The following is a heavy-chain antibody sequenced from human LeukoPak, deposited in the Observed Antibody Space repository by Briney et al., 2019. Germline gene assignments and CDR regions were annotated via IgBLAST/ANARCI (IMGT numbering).Heavy chain of an antibody. CDR2: IGGSSTSI. V-gene: IGHV3-21*01. Sequence: TGGSLRLSCAASGFTFSTHSMNWVRQAPGKGLEWVSSIGGSSTSIYYADSVKGRFTISRDNAKNSLFLQMNSLRAEDTAVYYCARETSEAFDYWGRGTLVTVSS. J-gene: IGHJ4*02. CDR1: GFTFSTHS. CDR3: ARETSEAFDY. D-gene: IGHD1-14*01.